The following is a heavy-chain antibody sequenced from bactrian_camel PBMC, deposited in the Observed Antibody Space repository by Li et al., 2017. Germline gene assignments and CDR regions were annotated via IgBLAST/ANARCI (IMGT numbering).Heavy chain of an antibody. D-gene: IGHD4*01. CDR1: AWIGSRVC. CDR2: IDSDGTL. CDR3: AADSSRSVEPLRSSLYNY. J-gene: IGHJ4*01. Sequence: QLVESGGGSVQAGGSLRLTCAASAWIGSRVCMGWFRQAPGNQREGVAGIDSDGTLTYGDSVKGRSTLSRDNAKNTMYLIMNSLKPEDTAMYYCAADSSRSVEPLRSSLYNYWGQGTQVTVS. V-gene: IGHV3S53*01.